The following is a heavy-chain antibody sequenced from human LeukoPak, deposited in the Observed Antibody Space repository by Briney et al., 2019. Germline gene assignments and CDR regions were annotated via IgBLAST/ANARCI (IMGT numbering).Heavy chain of an antibody. V-gene: IGHV3-23*01. J-gene: IGHJ6*04. Sequence: PGGSLRLSCAASGFTFSSYGMSWVRQAPGKGLEWVSAISGSGGSTYYADSVKGRFTISRDNSKNTLYLQMNSLRAEDTAVYYCARDHFEGYYDFWSAPDVWGKGTTVTVSS. CDR1: GFTFSSYG. CDR2: ISGSGGST. CDR3: ARDHFEGYYDFWSAPDV. D-gene: IGHD3-3*01.